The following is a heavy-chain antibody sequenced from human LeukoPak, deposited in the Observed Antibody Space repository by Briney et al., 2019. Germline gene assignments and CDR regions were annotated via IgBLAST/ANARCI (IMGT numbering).Heavy chain of an antibody. V-gene: IGHV4-4*09. J-gene: IGHJ4*02. D-gene: IGHD6-13*01. Sequence: SETLSLTCIVSGGSISSYYWSWIRQPPGKGLEWIGYIYTSGSTNYNPSLKSRVTISVDTSKNQFSLKLSSVTAADTAVYYCARHGSSWSLPYYFDYWGQGTLVNVSS. CDR2: IYTSGST. CDR1: GGSISSYY. CDR3: ARHGSSWSLPYYFDY.